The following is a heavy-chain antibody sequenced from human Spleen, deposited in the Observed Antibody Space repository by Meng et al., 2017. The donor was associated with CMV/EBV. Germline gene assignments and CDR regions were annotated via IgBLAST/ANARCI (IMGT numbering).Heavy chain of an antibody. V-gene: IGHV3-23*01. CDR2: ISGSGGST. CDR3: AKDRALYCSSTSCYTDAFDI. J-gene: IGHJ3*02. Sequence: GESLKISCAASGFTFSRYWMTWVRQAPGKGLEWVSTISGSGGSTYYADSVKGRFTISRDNSKNTLYLQMNSLRAEDTAVYYCAKDRALYCSSTSCYTDAFDIWGQGTMVTVSS. D-gene: IGHD2-2*02. CDR1: GFTFSRYW.